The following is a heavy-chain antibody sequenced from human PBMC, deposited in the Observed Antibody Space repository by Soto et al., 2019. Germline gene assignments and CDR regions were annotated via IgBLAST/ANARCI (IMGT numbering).Heavy chain of an antibody. CDR2: IISGGSRV. CDR3: ARERTSKGGMDV. V-gene: IGHV3-74*01. J-gene: IGHJ6*02. CDR1: GFTFSNEW. Sequence: EVQLVESGGGLVQPGGSLRLSGAASGFTFSNEWMNWCRQGPGKGREWVSRIISGGSRVSYADSVKGRFTIARDNAKNTLYLEMHSLTAEDTAVYYCARERTSKGGMDVWGQGTTVTVSS.